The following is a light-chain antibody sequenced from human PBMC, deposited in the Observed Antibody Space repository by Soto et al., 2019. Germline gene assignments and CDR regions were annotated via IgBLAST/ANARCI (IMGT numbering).Light chain of an antibody. CDR2: GVK. CDR3: SSYTTSYFYV. CDR1: GRDIGAYNY. Sequence: QSVLTQPASVSGSPGQSITISCTASGRDIGAYNYVSWYQQHPGKAPKLIIYGVKNRPSGVSNRFSASKPAFTASLTISGLQAEDEADYYCSSYTTSYFYVFGPGTKVTVL. J-gene: IGLJ1*01. V-gene: IGLV2-14*01.